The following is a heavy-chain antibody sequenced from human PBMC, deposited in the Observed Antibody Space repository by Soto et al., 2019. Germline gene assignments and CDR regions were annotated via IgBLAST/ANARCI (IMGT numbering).Heavy chain of an antibody. CDR3: ARGRVGGSYYHLDY. CDR2: INAGNGNT. CDR1: GYNFTSYD. Sequence: ASVKVSCKASGYNFTSYDMHWVRQAPGQRLEWMGWINAGNGNTKYSQKFQGRVTITRDTSASTAYMELSSLRSEDTAVYYCARGRVGGSYYHLDYWGQGTLVTVSS. D-gene: IGHD1-26*01. J-gene: IGHJ4*02. V-gene: IGHV1-3*01.